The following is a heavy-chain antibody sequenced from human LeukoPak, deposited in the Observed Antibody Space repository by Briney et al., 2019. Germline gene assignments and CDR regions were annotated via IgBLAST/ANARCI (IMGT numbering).Heavy chain of an antibody. D-gene: IGHD5-12*01. Sequence: SVKGSCKASGGTFSSYAISWVRQAPGQGLEWMGGIIPIFGTANYAQKFQGRVTITADESTSTAYMELSSLRSEDTAVYYCARFGLGVSGYDFSDYWGQGTLVTVSS. CDR1: GGTFSSYA. CDR3: ARFGLGVSGYDFSDY. J-gene: IGHJ4*02. V-gene: IGHV1-69*01. CDR2: IIPIFGTA.